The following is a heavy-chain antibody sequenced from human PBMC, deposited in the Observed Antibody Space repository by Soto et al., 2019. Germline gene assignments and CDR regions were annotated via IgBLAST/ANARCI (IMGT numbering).Heavy chain of an antibody. Sequence: EVQLVESGGGLVQPGGSLRLSCAASGFTFSSYSMNWVRQAPGKGLEWVSYISSSSSTIYYADSVKGRFTISRDNAKNSLYLQMNSLRDEDTAVYYCARDEVQQLGGYYFDYWGQGTLVTVSS. CDR2: ISSSSSTI. CDR3: ARDEVQQLGGYYFDY. V-gene: IGHV3-48*02. CDR1: GFTFSSYS. D-gene: IGHD6-13*01. J-gene: IGHJ4*02.